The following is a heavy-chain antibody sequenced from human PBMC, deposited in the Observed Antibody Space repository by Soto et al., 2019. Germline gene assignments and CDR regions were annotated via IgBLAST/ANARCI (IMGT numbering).Heavy chain of an antibody. D-gene: IGHD3-10*01. J-gene: IGHJ4*02. CDR1: GFTFRNYA. CDR3: AKGFRQFGN. V-gene: IGHV3-23*01. Sequence: GGSLRLSCEASGFTFRNYAMSWVRQAPGKGLEWVSPTSESGGGTYYAVSVKGRFTISRDNSKNTLYLQIKSLKAEDTAVYYCAKGFRQFGNWGQGTLVTVSS. CDR2: TSESGGGT.